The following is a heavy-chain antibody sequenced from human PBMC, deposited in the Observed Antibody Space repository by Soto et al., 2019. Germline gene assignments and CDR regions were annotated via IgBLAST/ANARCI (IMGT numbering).Heavy chain of an antibody. CDR2: IYSSGNA. V-gene: IGHV4-4*07. Sequence: QVQLQESGPGLVKPSETVSLICTVSGDSISGHYWSWIRQPAGKGLEWIGRIYSSGNANYNPSLKSRVSMSVDMSKNQFSLKVTSVTAADTAMYYCARGDVFDLWGQGTKVTVSS. J-gene: IGHJ3*01. CDR1: GDSISGHY. CDR3: ARGDVFDL.